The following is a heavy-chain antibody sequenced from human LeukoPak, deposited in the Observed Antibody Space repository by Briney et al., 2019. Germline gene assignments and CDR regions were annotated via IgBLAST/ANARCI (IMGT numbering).Heavy chain of an antibody. CDR3: ARTTEGYCRGRSCYSYYYYYMDV. D-gene: IGHD2-15*01. Sequence: SETLSLTCTVSGGSISSGSYYWSWIRQPPGKGLEWIGYIHYSGSTNYNPSLKSRVTISVDTSKNQFSLKLSSVTAADTAVYYCARTTEGYCRGRSCYSYYYYYMDVWGKGTTVTVSS. CDR2: IHYSGST. V-gene: IGHV4-61*01. CDR1: GGSISSGSYY. J-gene: IGHJ6*03.